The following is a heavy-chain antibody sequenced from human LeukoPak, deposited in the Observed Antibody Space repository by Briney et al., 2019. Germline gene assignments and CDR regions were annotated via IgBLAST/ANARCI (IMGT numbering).Heavy chain of an antibody. CDR1: GYTFTSYA. CDR3: ARETYDYVWGSYREWYFDY. Sequence: ASVKVSCKASGYTFTSYAMQWVRQAPGQRLEWMGWINAGNGNTKYSQKFQGRVTITRDTSASTAYMELSSLRSEDTAVYYCARETYDYVWGSYREWYFDYWGQGTLVTVSS. V-gene: IGHV1-3*01. D-gene: IGHD3-16*02. J-gene: IGHJ4*02. CDR2: INAGNGNT.